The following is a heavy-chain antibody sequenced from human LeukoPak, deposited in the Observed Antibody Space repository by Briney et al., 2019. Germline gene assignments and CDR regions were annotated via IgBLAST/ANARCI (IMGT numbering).Heavy chain of an antibody. CDR1: GFSVSTTGVG. CDR2: IYWDNDK. D-gene: IGHD3-22*01. CDR3: ANTYYYDSNDYYRFAFGF. J-gene: IGHJ3*01. Sequence: SGPTLVNPTQTLTLTCTFSGFSVSTTGVGVGWIRHPPGKALEWLAVIYWDNDKGYNPSLKSRLTVTKDPSTNQVVLILANVDPVDTATYYCANTYYYDSNDYYRFAFGFWGQGTLVTVSS. V-gene: IGHV2-5*02.